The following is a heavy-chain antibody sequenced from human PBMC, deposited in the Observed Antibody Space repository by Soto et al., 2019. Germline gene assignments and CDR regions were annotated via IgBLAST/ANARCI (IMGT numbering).Heavy chain of an antibody. CDR1: GDSVSSISAA. CDR2: TYYRSKWYN. D-gene: IGHD6-6*01. CDR3: ARGWAQMEYRSSNYYYGMDV. V-gene: IGHV6-1*01. Sequence: SQTLSLTCAISGDSVSSISAAWNWIRQSPSRGLEWLGRTYYRSKWYNDYAVSVKSRITINPDTSKNQFSLQLNSVTPEDTAVYYCARGWAQMEYRSSNYYYGMDVWGQGTMVTVSS. J-gene: IGHJ6*02.